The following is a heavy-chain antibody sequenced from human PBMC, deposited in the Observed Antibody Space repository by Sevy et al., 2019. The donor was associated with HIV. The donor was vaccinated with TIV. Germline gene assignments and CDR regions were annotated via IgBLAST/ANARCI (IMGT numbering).Heavy chain of an antibody. CDR1: GFTFNTYS. D-gene: IGHD2-15*01. Sequence: GGSLRLSCSVSGFTFNTYSFHWVRQAPGMGLEWVSVISSDGVNKYYADSVRGRFTISRDNSKSTLYLQMNNLRAGDTGVYYCARRGILVEGDDRTTPFDFWGQGTLVTVSS. CDR3: ARRGILVEGDDRTTPFDF. J-gene: IGHJ4*02. V-gene: IGHV3-30-3*01. CDR2: ISSDGVNK.